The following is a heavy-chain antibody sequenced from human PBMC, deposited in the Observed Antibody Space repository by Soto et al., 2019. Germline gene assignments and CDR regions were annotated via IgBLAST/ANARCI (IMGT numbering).Heavy chain of an antibody. Sequence: QAKQQESGPGLVKRSETLSLTCTVSGGSISGGVHSWSWIRKPPGKGLEWIGHIFDSGSTYYNPSLKSRLTISVDTSKNQYSLRLSSVTAADTAVYYCARDIMPLTNDWYFDLWGRGTLVTVSS. V-gene: IGHV4-30-4*01. J-gene: IGHJ2*01. CDR2: IFDSGST. D-gene: IGHD2-8*01. CDR1: GGSISGGVHS. CDR3: ARDIMPLTNDWYFDL.